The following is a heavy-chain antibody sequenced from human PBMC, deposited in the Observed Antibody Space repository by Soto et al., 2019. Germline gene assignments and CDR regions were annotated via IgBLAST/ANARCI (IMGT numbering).Heavy chain of an antibody. D-gene: IGHD5-18*01. CDR1: GFTFSSYW. J-gene: IGHJ4*02. CDR2: IKQDGSEK. Sequence: GGSLRLSCAASGFTFSSYWMSWVRQAPGKGLEWVANIKQDGSEKYYVDSVKGRFTISRDNAKNSLYLQMNSLRAEDTALYYCAKAVGSYGNFDYWGQGTLVTSPQ. CDR3: AKAVGSYGNFDY. V-gene: IGHV3-7*05.